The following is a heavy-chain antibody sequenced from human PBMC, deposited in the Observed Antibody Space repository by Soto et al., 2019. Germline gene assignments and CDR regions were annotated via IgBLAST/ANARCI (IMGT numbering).Heavy chain of an antibody. CDR2: ISDSGST. D-gene: IGHD6-19*01. CDR3: ARRDRSGFSYWLDT. Sequence: SETLSLTCTVSGGSISDGYYWSWIRQHPGKGLEWIGSISDSGSTSYNPSLKSRLTISVDTSKNQFSLNLRSVTAADTAVYYFARRDRSGFSYWLDTWGQGTLVTVSS. V-gene: IGHV4-31*03. J-gene: IGHJ5*02. CDR1: GGSISDGYY.